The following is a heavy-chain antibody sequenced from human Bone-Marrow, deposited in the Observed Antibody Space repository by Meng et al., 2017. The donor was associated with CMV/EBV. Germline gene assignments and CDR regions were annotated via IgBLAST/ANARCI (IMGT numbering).Heavy chain of an antibody. D-gene: IGHD1-26*01. CDR3: ARDWDFDY. CDR2: INPNSGGT. CDR1: GGTFSSYY. J-gene: IGHJ4*02. V-gene: IGHV1-2*02. Sequence: ASVKVSCKASGGTFSSYYISWVRLAPGQGLEWMGWINPNSGGTNYAQKFQGRVTMTRDTSISTAYMELSRLRSDDTAVYYCARDWDFDYWGQGTLVTVSS.